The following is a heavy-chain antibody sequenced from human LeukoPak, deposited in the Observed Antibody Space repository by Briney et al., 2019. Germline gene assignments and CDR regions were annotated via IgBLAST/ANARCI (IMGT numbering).Heavy chain of an antibody. J-gene: IGHJ4*02. D-gene: IGHD2-2*02. CDR1: GGSFSGYY. Sequence: SETLSLTCAVYGGSFSGYYWSWIRRPPGKGLEWIGEINHSGSTNYNPSLKSRVTISVDTSKNQFSLKLSSLTAADTAVYYCARGYCSSTSCYRSAYWGQGTLVTVSS. V-gene: IGHV4-34*01. CDR3: ARGYCSSTSCYRSAY. CDR2: INHSGST.